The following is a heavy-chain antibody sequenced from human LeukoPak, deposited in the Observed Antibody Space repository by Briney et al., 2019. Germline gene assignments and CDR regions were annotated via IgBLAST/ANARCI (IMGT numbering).Heavy chain of an antibody. J-gene: IGHJ5*02. CDR3: ARRIDGSGLAFDT. CDR1: GGSIS. CDR2: IYYSGGT. D-gene: IGHD3-10*01. Sequence: SETLSLTCTVSGGSISWGWIRQPPGKDLEWIGSIYYSGGTYYNPSLKSRVTIVVDTSQKQFSLKVSSVTAADTAVYYCARRIDGSGLAFDTWGQGILVTVSS. V-gene: IGHV4-39*01.